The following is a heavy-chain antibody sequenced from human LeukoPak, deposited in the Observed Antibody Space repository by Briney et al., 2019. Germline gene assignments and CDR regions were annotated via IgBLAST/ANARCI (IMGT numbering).Heavy chain of an antibody. CDR2: IYYSGST. V-gene: IGHV4-59*06. CDR3: ARVEATDSGSYYLHFDY. D-gene: IGHD1-26*01. Sequence: MPSETLSLTCTVSGGSISSYYWSWIRQPPGKGLEWIGYIYYSGSTYYNPSLKSRVTISVDTSKNQFSLKLSSVTAADTAVYYCARVEATDSGSYYLHFDYWGQGTLVTVSS. CDR1: GGSISSYY. J-gene: IGHJ4*02.